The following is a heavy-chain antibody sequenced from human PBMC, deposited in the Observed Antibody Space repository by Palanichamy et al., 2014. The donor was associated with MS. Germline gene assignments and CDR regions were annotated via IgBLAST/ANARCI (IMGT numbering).Heavy chain of an antibody. CDR3: ARHSPTCAWTFDY. Sequence: STHYNPSLKSRVTISVDTSKNQFSLKLSSVTAADTAVYYCARHSPTCAWTFDYWGQGTLVTVSS. J-gene: IGHJ4*02. CDR2: ST. D-gene: IGHD1-1*01. V-gene: IGHV4-59*08.